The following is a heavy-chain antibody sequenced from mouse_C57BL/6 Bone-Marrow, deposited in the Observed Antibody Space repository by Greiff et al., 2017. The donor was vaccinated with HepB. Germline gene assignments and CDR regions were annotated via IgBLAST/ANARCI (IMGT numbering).Heavy chain of an antibody. V-gene: IGHV5-12*01. J-gene: IGHJ2*01. D-gene: IGHD2-4*01. CDR1: GFTFSDYY. CDR2: ISNGGGST. Sequence: EVQGVESGGGLVQPGGSLKLSCAASGFTFSDYYMYWVRQTPEKRLEWVAYISNGGGSTYYPDTVKGRFTISRDNAKNTLYLQMSRLKSEDTAMYYCERLGITTGYYFDYWGQGTTLTVSS. CDR3: ERLGITTGYYFDY.